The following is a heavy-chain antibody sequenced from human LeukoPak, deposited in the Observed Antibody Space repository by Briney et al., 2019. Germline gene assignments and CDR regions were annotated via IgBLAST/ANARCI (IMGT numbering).Heavy chain of an antibody. Sequence: TSVTLSLTCTVSGGSISSSSYYWGWIRQPPGKGLEWIGSIYYSGSTYYNPSLKSRVTISVDTSKNQFSLRLSSVTAADTAVYYCATPVGYDSSGFWFDPWGQGTLVTVSS. D-gene: IGHD3-22*01. V-gene: IGHV4-39*01. CDR1: GGSISSSSYY. CDR2: IYYSGST. CDR3: ATPVGYDSSGFWFDP. J-gene: IGHJ5*02.